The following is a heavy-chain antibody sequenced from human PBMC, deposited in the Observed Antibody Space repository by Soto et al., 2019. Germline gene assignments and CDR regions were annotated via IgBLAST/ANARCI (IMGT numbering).Heavy chain of an antibody. CDR3: AIPLARTTPFDY. D-gene: IGHD1-7*01. V-gene: IGHV5-10-1*01. J-gene: IGHJ4*02. CDR2: IDPSDSFF. CDR1: GYTFTNYY. Sequence: GESLKISCQASGYTFTNYYIAWVRQVPGKGIELMGRIDPSDSFFKYSPSFEGHVTMSVYKSISTAFLQWSRLEASDTAMYFCAIPLARTTPFDYWGQGSLVTVSS.